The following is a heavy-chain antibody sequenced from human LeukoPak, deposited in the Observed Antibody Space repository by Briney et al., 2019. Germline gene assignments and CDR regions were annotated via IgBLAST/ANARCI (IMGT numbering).Heavy chain of an antibody. CDR3: ARAQGVGVTIFGVGLAGYFDY. Sequence: SQTLSLTCAISGDSVSNNIATWNWVRQSPSRGLEWLGRTYYRSRWGNDYAISVKGRITINPDTSRNQFSLQLNSVTPEDTAVYYCARAQGVGVTIFGVGLAGYFDYWGQGTLVAVSS. V-gene: IGHV6-1*01. CDR1: GDSVSNNIAT. J-gene: IGHJ4*02. CDR2: TYYRSRWGN. D-gene: IGHD3-3*01.